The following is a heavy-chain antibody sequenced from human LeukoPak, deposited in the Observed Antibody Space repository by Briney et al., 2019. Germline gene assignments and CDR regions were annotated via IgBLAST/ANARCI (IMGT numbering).Heavy chain of an antibody. CDR1: GFTFSYYT. CDR2: ISSTGSSI. CDR3: ARDDVAWNDVHWFDP. Sequence: GGSLRLSCAASGFTFSYYTMSWVRQAPGKGLEWVSSISSTGSSIYYADSVKGRFTISRDNAKNSLYLQMSSLRVEDTAVYYCARDDVAWNDVHWFDPWGQGTLVTVSS. J-gene: IGHJ5*02. V-gene: IGHV3-21*01. D-gene: IGHD1-1*01.